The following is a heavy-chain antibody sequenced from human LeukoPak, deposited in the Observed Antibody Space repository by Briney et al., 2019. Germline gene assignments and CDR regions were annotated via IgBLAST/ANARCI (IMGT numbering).Heavy chain of an antibody. J-gene: IGHJ4*02. V-gene: IGHV1-8*01. Sequence: GASVKVSCKASGYTFTSYDINWVRQATGPGLEWMGWMNPNSGNTGYAQKFQGRVTMTRDMSTSTVYMELSSLRSEDTAVYYCASTLYSSSSPFDYWGQGTLVTVSS. D-gene: IGHD6-6*01. CDR3: ASTLYSSSSPFDY. CDR2: MNPNSGNT. CDR1: GYTFTSYD.